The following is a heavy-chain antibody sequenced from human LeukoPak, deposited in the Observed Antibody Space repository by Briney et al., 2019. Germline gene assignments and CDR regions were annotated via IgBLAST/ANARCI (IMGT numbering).Heavy chain of an antibody. CDR1: GYIFTSYY. J-gene: IGHJ4*02. Sequence: ASVKVSCKASGYIFTSYYMHWVRQAPGQGLEWMGIINPRGGSTSYAQKFQGRVTMTRDTSISTAYMELSRLRSDDTAVYYCARDEGESYDSSATQRYTGNWGQGTLVTVSS. CDR3: ARDEGESYDSSATQRYTGN. V-gene: IGHV1-46*01. CDR2: INPRGGST. D-gene: IGHD3-22*01.